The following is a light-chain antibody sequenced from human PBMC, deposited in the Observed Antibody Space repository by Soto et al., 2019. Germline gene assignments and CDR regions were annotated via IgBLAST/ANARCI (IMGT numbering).Light chain of an antibody. CDR3: SSYTTSSSYV. J-gene: IGLJ1*01. CDR2: DVT. V-gene: IGLV2-14*01. Sequence: QYVVTQPASVSGSPGQSITISCTGTSSDVGGYIYVSWYQQHPGKAPKLMIYDVTSRPSGVSYRFSGSKSGNTASLTISGLQAEDEADYYCSSYTTSSSYVFGTGTKVTVL. CDR1: SSDVGGYIY.